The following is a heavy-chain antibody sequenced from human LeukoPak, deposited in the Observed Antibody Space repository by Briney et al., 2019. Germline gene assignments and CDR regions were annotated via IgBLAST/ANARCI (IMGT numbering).Heavy chain of an antibody. CDR2: ISWNSGSI. CDR3: AKDSYCTNGVCRLYYYGMDV. CDR1: GFTFDDYA. Sequence: PGGSLRLSCAASGFTFDDYAMHWVRQAPGKGLGWVSGISWNSGSIGYADSVKGRFTISRDNAKNSLYLQMNSLRAEDTALYYCAKDSYCTNGVCRLYYYGMDVWGQGTTVTVSS. D-gene: IGHD2-8*01. J-gene: IGHJ6*02. V-gene: IGHV3-9*01.